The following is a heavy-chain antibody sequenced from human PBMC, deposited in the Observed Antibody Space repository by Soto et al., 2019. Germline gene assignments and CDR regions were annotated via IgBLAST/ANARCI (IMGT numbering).Heavy chain of an antibody. V-gene: IGHV4-59*04. CDR2: IYYRGNA. Sequence: SETLCLTCTVSGGSISSYYWSWIRQPPGKGLEWIGYIYYRGNAYYNPSLQTRVTISLDKSKSQFSLKLNSVTAADSAVYFCARLEGLATISYYFDFWGPGALVTVSS. J-gene: IGHJ4*02. CDR3: ARLEGLATISYYFDF. D-gene: IGHD1-1*01. CDR1: GGSISSYY.